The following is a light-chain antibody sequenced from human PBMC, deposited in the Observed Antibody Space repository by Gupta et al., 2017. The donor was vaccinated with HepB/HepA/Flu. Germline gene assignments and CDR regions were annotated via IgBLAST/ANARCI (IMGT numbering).Light chain of an antibody. V-gene: IGKV3-11*01. J-gene: IGKJ4*01. CDR1: QSVSNY. CDR2: DVS. Sequence: EIVLTQSLAILSLSPGARATLPCRASQSVSNYLAWYQQKPGQAPRLLIYDVSNRATGIPARFSGSGSGTDFTLTISSLEPEDFAVYYCQQRGDWPVTFGGGTKVEIK. CDR3: QQRGDWPVT.